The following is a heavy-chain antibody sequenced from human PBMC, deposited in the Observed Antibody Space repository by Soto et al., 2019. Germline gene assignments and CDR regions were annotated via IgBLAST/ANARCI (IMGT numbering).Heavy chain of an antibody. CDR2: IIPILGIA. CDR1: GGTFSSYT. Sequence: ASVKVSCKASGGTFSSYTISWVRQAPGQGLEWMGRIIPILGIANYAQKFQGRVTITADKSTSTAYMELSSLRSEDTAVYYCARDQGSGYYYPSFDYWGQGTLVTVSS. V-gene: IGHV1-69*04. CDR3: ARDQGSGYYYPSFDY. D-gene: IGHD3-22*01. J-gene: IGHJ4*02.